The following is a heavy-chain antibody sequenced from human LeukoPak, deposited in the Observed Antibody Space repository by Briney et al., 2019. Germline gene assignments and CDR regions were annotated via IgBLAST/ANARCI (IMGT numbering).Heavy chain of an antibody. Sequence: PGGSLRLSCEGSGFTFGDYGMNWVRQAPGKGLEWVSSITSGGDYIYYADSVKGRFTTSRDNAKNSLSLQLNSLRVEDTAVYYCARGHYDVLAASYKWTPDYWGQGTLVTVSS. D-gene: IGHD3-9*01. CDR2: ITSGGDYI. CDR3: ARGHYDVLAASYKWTPDY. J-gene: IGHJ4*02. CDR1: GFTFGDYG. V-gene: IGHV3-21*01.